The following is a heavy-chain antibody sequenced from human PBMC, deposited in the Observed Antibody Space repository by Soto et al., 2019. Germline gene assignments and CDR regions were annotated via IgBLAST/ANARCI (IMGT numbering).Heavy chain of an antibody. CDR3: AFRSYCSGGSCYSAFDY. CDR2: ISAYNGNT. V-gene: IGHV1-18*01. Sequence: ALVKVSCKASGYTFTSYGVSWVRQAPGQGLEWMGWISAYNGNTNYAQKLQGRVTMTTDTSTSTAYMELRSLRSDDTAVYYCAFRSYCSGGSCYSAFDYWGQGTLVTVS. D-gene: IGHD2-15*01. CDR1: GYTFTSYG. J-gene: IGHJ4*02.